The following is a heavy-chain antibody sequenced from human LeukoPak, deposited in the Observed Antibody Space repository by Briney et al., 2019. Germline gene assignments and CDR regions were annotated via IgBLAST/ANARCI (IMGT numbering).Heavy chain of an antibody. Sequence: SVKVSCKASGGTFSSYAISWVRQAPGQGLEWMGGIIPIFGTANYAQKFQGRVTITADESTSTAYMELSSLRSEDTAVYYCARDAVVAAAGTTVDYWGQGALVTVSS. CDR2: IIPIFGTA. V-gene: IGHV1-69*13. CDR1: GGTFSSYA. CDR3: ARDAVVAAAGTTVDY. D-gene: IGHD6-13*01. J-gene: IGHJ4*02.